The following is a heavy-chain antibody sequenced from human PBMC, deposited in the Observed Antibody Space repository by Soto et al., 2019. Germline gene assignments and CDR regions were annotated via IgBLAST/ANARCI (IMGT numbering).Heavy chain of an antibody. CDR1: GGSVSSGGHY. V-gene: IGHV4-61*08. Sequence: LETLSLTCSVSGGSVSSGGHYWSWVRQPPGKGLEWIGYIYYSGTTNYNPSLKSRVTMSVDKPKNQFSLKLRSVTAADTAVYYCARVTPMTTFDYWGQGTLVTVSS. CDR2: IYYSGTT. J-gene: IGHJ4*02. D-gene: IGHD1-1*01. CDR3: ARVTPMTTFDY.